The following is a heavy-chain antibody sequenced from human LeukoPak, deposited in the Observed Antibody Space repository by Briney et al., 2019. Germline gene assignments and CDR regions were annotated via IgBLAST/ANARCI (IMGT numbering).Heavy chain of an antibody. J-gene: IGHJ4*02. CDR3: ARARSDYGSSHFDY. Sequence: SATLSLTCTVSGGSISSGDYYWSWIRQPPGKGLAWIGYIYYSGSTYYNPSLKSRVTISVDTSKNQFSLKLSSVTAADTAVYYCARARSDYGSSHFDYWGQGTLVTVSS. CDR1: GGSISSGDYY. V-gene: IGHV4-30-4*01. CDR2: IYYSGST. D-gene: IGHD1-26*01.